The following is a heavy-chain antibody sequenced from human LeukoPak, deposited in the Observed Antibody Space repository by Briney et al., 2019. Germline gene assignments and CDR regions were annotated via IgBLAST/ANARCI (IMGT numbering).Heavy chain of an antibody. CDR1: GFTFSSYE. CDR2: ISSSGSTI. D-gene: IGHD3-9*01. J-gene: IGHJ4*02. CDR3: ARAYGPGTGYSDY. Sequence: PGGSLRLSCAAPGFTFSSYEMNWVRQAPGKGLEWVSYISSSGSTIYYADSVKGRFTISRDNAKNSLYLQMNSVRAEDTAVYYCARAYGPGTGYSDYWGQGTLVTVSS. V-gene: IGHV3-48*03.